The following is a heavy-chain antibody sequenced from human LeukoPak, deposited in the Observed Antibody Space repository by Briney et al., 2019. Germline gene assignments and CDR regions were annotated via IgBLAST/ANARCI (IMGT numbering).Heavy chain of an antibody. D-gene: IGHD5-12*01. V-gene: IGHV4-30-4*08. CDR1: GGSISSGDYY. CDR2: IYYSGST. CDR3: AREFRRYSGYDPGDY. J-gene: IGHJ4*02. Sequence: PSETLSLTCTVSGGSISSGDYYWSWIRQPPGKGLEWIGYIYYSGSTNYNPSLKSRVTISVDTSKNQFSLKLSSVTAADTAVYYCAREFRRYSGYDPGDYWGQGTLVTVSS.